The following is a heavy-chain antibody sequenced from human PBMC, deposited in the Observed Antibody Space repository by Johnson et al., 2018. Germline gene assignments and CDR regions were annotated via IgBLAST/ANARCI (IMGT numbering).Heavy chain of an antibody. V-gene: IGHV3-30*03. J-gene: IGHJ1*01. CDR3: ATGAISGGIYREFFQH. D-gene: IGHD3-16*02. Sequence: QVQLVESGGGVVQPGGSLRLSCSASGFSFSNHVMHWVRQAPGKGLEWVAVTSNDEGIKYYVDSVKGRFTISRDNSKGTLYLQMNSLRAEDTAVYYCATGAISGGIYREFFQHWGQGTLVTVSS. CDR2: TSNDEGIK. CDR1: GFSFSNHV.